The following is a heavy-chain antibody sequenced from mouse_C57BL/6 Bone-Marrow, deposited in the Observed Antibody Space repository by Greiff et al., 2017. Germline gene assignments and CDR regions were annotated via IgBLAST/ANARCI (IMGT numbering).Heavy chain of an antibody. Sequence: VKLQESGPGLVQPSQSLSITCTVSGFSLTSYGVHWVRQSPGKGLEWLGGIWSGGSTDYNAAFISRRSISKDNSKSQVFFKMNSLQADDTAIYYCARLRGDAMDYWGQGTSVTVSS. V-gene: IGHV2-2*01. CDR3: ARLRGDAMDY. D-gene: IGHD2-12*01. J-gene: IGHJ4*01. CDR1: GFSLTSYG. CDR2: IWSGGST.